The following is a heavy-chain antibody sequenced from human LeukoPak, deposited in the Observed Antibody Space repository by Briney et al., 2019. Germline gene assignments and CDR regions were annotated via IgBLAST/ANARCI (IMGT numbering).Heavy chain of an antibody. Sequence: PGGSLRLSCAASGFTFSRYAMHWVRQAPGKGLEYASAISSNGGRTYYENSVKGRLTISRDNSKNTLYLQMGSLRAEDMAVYYCARDFVHYYDSSGFEYYFDFWGQGTLVTVSS. J-gene: IGHJ4*02. CDR1: GFTFSRYA. CDR2: ISSNGGRT. D-gene: IGHD3-22*01. CDR3: ARDFVHYYDSSGFEYYFDF. V-gene: IGHV3-64*01.